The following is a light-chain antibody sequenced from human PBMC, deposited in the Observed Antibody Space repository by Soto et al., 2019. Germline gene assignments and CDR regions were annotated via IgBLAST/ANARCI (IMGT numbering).Light chain of an antibody. Sequence: QSALTQPRSVSGSPGQSVTISCTGTSSDVGGYNYVSWYQQHLGKAPKLMIYDVSKRPSGVPDRFSGSKSGNTASLTIPGLQAEDEADYYCCSYAGSYTYVFGNGTKVTVL. CDR3: CSYAGSYTYV. CDR2: DVS. V-gene: IGLV2-11*01. J-gene: IGLJ1*01. CDR1: SSDVGGYNY.